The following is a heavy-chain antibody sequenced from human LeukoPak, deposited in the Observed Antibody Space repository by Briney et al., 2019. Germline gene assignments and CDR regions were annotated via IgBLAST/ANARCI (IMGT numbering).Heavy chain of an antibody. CDR2: IYHSGST. D-gene: IGHD3-9*01. V-gene: IGHV4-30-2*01. J-gene: IGHJ4*02. CDR3: ARGPYYDILTGYYSYFDY. Sequence: SETLSLTCAVSGGSISSGGYCWSWIRQPPGKGLEWIGYIYHSGSTYYNPSLKSRVTISVDRSKNQFSLKLSSVTAADTAVYYCARGPYYDILTGYYSYFDYWGQGTLVTVSS. CDR1: GGSISSGGYC.